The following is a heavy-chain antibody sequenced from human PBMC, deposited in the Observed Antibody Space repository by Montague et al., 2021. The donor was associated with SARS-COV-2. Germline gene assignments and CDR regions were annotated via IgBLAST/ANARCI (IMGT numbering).Heavy chain of an antibody. CDR3: AREFDC. V-gene: IGHV3-7*01. CDR1: GFTFSTYW. J-gene: IGHJ4*02. CDR2: VNEDGSEE. Sequence: SLRLSCAASGFTFSTYWMNWVRQAPGKGLEWVANVNEDGSEEYFVDSVKGRFTISRDNAKNSLFLQMSSLRAEDTAVYYCAREFDCWGQGTLVTVSS.